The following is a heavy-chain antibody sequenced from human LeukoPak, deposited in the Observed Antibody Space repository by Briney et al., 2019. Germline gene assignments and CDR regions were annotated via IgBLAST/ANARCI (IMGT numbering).Heavy chain of an antibody. J-gene: IGHJ4*02. Sequence: GGSLRLSCAGSGFTFSSYAMSWVRQAPGKGLEWVSVISDSGGSTYCADSVKGRFTISRDNSRNTLYLQMNSLRPVDTAVYYCAEAVGTLVPSHFDYWGQGTLVTVSS. CDR2: ISDSGGST. CDR3: AEAVGTLVPSHFDY. CDR1: GFTFSSYA. V-gene: IGHV3-23*01. D-gene: IGHD2-2*01.